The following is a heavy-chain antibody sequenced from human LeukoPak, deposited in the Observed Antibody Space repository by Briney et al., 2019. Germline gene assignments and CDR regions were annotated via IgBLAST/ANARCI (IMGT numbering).Heavy chain of an antibody. J-gene: IGHJ6*02. D-gene: IGHD6-13*01. CDR1: GFTFSNAW. V-gene: IGHV3-7*01. Sequence: GGSLRLSCAASGFTFSNAWMNWVRQAPGKGLEWVANIKQDGSEKYYVDSVKGRFTISRDNAKNSLYLQMNSLRAEDTAVYYCARDLYSSSWYLHYYYYGMDVWGQGTTVTVSS. CDR3: ARDLYSSSWYLHYYYYGMDV. CDR2: IKQDGSEK.